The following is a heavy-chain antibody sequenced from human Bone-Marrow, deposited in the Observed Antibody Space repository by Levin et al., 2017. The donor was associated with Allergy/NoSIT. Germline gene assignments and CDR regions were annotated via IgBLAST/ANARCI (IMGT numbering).Heavy chain of an antibody. V-gene: IGHV3-30*02. D-gene: IGHD5-18*01. CDR1: GFTFSNYG. Sequence: PGESLKISCAASGFTFSNYGMHWVRQAPGKGLEWVALIWYDGSNTYYVDSVKGRFTISRDNSRNTLYLQMNRLRVEDTAVYYCAKGGRGYGFAVDAFDIWGQGTMVTVSS. J-gene: IGHJ3*02. CDR3: AKGGRGYGFAVDAFDI. CDR2: IWYDGSNT.